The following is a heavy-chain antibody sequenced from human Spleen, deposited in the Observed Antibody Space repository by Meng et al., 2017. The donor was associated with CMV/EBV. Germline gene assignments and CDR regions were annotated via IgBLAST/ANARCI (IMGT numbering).Heavy chain of an antibody. CDR3: ARDLSVSSGSGSAPRQNNYALDV. Sequence: SVKVSCKASGGTFSSYAISWVRQAPGQGLEWMGGIIPIFGTANYAQKFQGRVTITTDESTSTAYMELSSLRSEDTAVYYCARDLSVSSGSGSAPRQNNYALDVWGQGTTVTVSS. V-gene: IGHV1-69*05. CDR2: IIPIFGTA. D-gene: IGHD3-10*01. CDR1: GGTFSSYA. J-gene: IGHJ6*02.